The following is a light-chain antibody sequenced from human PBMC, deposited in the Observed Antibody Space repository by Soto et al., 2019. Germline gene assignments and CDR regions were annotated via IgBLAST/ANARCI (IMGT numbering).Light chain of an antibody. J-gene: IGKJ2*01. CDR2: GAS. Sequence: EIVMTQSPATLSVSPGERATLSCRASQSVSSNLAWYQQKPGQAPRLLIYGASSRATGIPDRFSGSGSGTDFTLIISRLEPEDSAIYHCQLYGSYMFTFGQGTKVDIK. CDR1: QSVSSN. CDR3: QLYGSYMFT. V-gene: IGKV3-20*01.